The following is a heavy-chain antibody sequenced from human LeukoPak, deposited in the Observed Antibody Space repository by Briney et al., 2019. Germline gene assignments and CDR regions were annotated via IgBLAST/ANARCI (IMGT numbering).Heavy chain of an antibody. CDR2: IRYDGSNK. J-gene: IGHJ6*03. V-gene: IGHV3-30*02. D-gene: IGHD5-12*01. CDR1: GFTFSSYG. Sequence: GGSLRLSCAASGFTFSSYGMHWVRQAPGKGLEWVAFIRYDGSNKYYADSVKGRFTISRDNSKNTLYLQMNSLRAEDTAEYYCAKDGRIVATIWGPYYYYMDVWGKGTTVTVSS. CDR3: AKDGRIVATIWGPYYYYMDV.